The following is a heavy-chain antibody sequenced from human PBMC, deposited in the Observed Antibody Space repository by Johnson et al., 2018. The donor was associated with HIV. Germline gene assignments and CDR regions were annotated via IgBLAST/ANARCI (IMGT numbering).Heavy chain of an antibody. CDR1: GFTFSGYW. CDR3: ARRARDTSTWLGGSLKAFDI. Sequence: MLLVESGGGLVQPGGSLRLSCAASGFTFSGYWMTWVRQAPGKVLEWVATIKEDGSEKYYVDSVKGQFTISRDNAKNSLYLQMNTLRAEDTAVYYCARRARDTSTWLGGSLKAFDIWGQGTMVTVSS. D-gene: IGHD6-13*01. J-gene: IGHJ3*02. CDR2: IKEDGSEK. V-gene: IGHV3-7*01.